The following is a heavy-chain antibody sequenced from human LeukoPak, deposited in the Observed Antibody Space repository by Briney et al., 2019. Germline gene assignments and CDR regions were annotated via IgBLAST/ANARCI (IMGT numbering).Heavy chain of an antibody. CDR3: ARESRGYNILTGYYTQLDY. V-gene: IGHV3-7*01. CDR2: INADGSEK. J-gene: IGHJ4*02. Sequence: NPGGSLRLSCAASGFTFRSHWMSWVRQVPGKGLEWVANINADGSEKFYVDSMKGRFSISRDNAENSVSLQMSSLRGEDTAVYYCARESRGYNILTGYYTQLDYWGQGTRVTVSS. D-gene: IGHD3-9*01. CDR1: GFTFRSHW.